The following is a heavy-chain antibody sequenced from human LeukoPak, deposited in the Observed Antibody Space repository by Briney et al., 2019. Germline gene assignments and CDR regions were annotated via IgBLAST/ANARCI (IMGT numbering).Heavy chain of an antibody. CDR1: GYTFTSYG. CDR3: ARVFSPYGSGSYSD. Sequence: SVKVSCKASGYTFTSYGISWVRQAPGQGLEWMGWISAYNGNTNYAQKLQGRVTMTTDTSTSTAYMELRSLRSDDTAVYYCARVFSPYGSGSYSDWGQGTLVTVSS. V-gene: IGHV1-18*04. J-gene: IGHJ4*02. CDR2: ISAYNGNT. D-gene: IGHD3-10*01.